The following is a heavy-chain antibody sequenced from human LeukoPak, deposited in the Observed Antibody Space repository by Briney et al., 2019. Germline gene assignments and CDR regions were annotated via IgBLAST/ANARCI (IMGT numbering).Heavy chain of an antibody. CDR3: AREVVVAAAWFDP. CDR2: IIPIFGTA. Sequence: ASVKVSCKASGGTFSSYAISWVRQAPGQGLEWMGGIIPIFGTANYAQKFQGRVTITADESTSTAYMELSSLRSEDTAVYYCAREVVVAAAWFDPWGQGTLVTVSS. J-gene: IGHJ5*02. V-gene: IGHV1-69*13. D-gene: IGHD2-15*01. CDR1: GGTFSSYA.